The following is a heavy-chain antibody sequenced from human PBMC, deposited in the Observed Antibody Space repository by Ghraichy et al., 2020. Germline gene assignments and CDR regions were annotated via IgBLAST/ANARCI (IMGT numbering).Heavy chain of an antibody. V-gene: IGHV3-66*01. CDR2: IYSGGST. CDR3: ARDFPSPTVTTL. D-gene: IGHD4-17*01. J-gene: IGHJ4*02. Sequence: GGSLRLSCAASGFTVSSNYMSWVRQAPGKGLEWVSVIYSGGSTYYADSVKGRFTISRDNSKNTLYLQMNSLRAEDTAVYYCARDFPSPTVTTLWGQGTLVTVSS. CDR1: GFTVSSNY.